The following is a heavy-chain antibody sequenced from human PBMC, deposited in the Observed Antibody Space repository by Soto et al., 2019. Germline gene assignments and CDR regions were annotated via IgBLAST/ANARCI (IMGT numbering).Heavy chain of an antibody. CDR1: GFTFSDYY. V-gene: IGHV3-11*05. D-gene: IGHD3-10*01. CDR3: ARAGMWFGQLY. Sequence: GGSLRLSCAASGFTFSDYYMSWIRQAPGKGLEWISYISGRNTYTNYADSVKGRFTISRDNANNSLYLQMNSLRAEDTAVYYCARAGMWFGQLYWGQGSLVTVSS. J-gene: IGHJ4*02. CDR2: ISGRNTYT.